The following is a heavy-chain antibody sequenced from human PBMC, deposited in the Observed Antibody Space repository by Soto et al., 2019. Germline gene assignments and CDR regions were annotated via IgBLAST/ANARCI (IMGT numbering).Heavy chain of an antibody. CDR1: GGTLSSFA. Sequence: SVKATSKASGGTLSSFAMSSLRQAPRQGLEWMGGIIPIYDTTNYAQTFQGRVTITADESTNTAFMELSSLRSVDTAVYYCARARAERERSYDFWSGSFDYWGQGSLVPVSS. CDR2: IIPIYDTT. J-gene: IGHJ4*02. D-gene: IGHD3-3*01. CDR3: ARARAERERSYDFWSGSFDY. V-gene: IGHV1-69*13.